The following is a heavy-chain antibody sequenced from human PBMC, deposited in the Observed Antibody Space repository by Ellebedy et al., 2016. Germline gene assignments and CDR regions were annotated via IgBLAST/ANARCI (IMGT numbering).Heavy chain of an antibody. CDR1: GFTFSSYW. D-gene: IGHD3-10*01. V-gene: IGHV3-7*01. CDR3: ARGTTMVRGVIED. Sequence: GGSLRLXXAASGFTFSSYWMSWVCQAPGKGLEWVANIKQDGSEKYYVDSVKGRFTISRDNAKNSLYLQMNSLRAEDTAVYYCARGTTMVRGVIEDWGQGTLVTVSS. CDR2: IKQDGSEK. J-gene: IGHJ4*02.